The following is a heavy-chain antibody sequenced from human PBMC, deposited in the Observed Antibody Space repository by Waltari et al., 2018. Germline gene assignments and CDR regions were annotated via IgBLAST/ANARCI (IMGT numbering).Heavy chain of an antibody. J-gene: IGHJ6*02. CDR3: AKTLSDPSVGGLDV. D-gene: IGHD1-26*01. CDR2: MSGGGGST. CDR1: GFTFGRSA. Sequence: EVQLVESGGGLVQPGGSLRLSCEASGFTFGRSAMTWVRQVPGKGREWRSAMSGGGGSTYYADSGQGRFIISRDPSKNTLFLQLNSLRVEDTAVYFCAKTLSDPSVGGLDVWGQGTPVTVSS. V-gene: IGHV3-23*04.